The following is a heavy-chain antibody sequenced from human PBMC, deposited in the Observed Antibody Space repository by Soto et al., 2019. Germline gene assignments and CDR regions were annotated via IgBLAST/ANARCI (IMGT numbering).Heavy chain of an antibody. J-gene: IGHJ4*02. CDR2: IKSKTDGGTT. CDR3: ASDPEGAFDY. CDR1: GFTLSNAW. V-gene: IGHV3-15*01. D-gene: IGHD3-16*01. Sequence: EVQLVESGGGLVKPGGSLRLSCAASGFTLSNAWMTWVRQARGKGLEWIGRIKSKTDGGTTDYAAPVKGIFTISRDDSKTTMYLQMNRLKADATAMYYFASDPEGAFDYWGQGTLVTVYS.